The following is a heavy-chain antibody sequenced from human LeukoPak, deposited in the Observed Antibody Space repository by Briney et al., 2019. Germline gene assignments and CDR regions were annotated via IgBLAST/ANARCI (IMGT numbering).Heavy chain of an antibody. D-gene: IGHD6-25*01. Sequence: PSETLSLTCTVSGGSISGYYWNWIWQPPGKGLEWLGYIYPSGNSDYNPSLKSRVSMSVDTSKKQISLRLRSVTAADTAVYYCTRRTHIAAGLYNIDFWGQGTLVTVSS. CDR1: GGSISGYY. V-gene: IGHV4-4*09. CDR3: TRRTHIAAGLYNIDF. CDR2: IYPSGNS. J-gene: IGHJ4*02.